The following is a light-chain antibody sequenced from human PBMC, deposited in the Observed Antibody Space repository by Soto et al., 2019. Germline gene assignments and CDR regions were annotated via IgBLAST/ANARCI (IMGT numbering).Light chain of an antibody. CDR1: RSISTW. Sequence: DIQMTQSPSTLSASVGDSVTITCRASRSISTWLAWYQQKPGKAPKLLIYKASSLEGGVPSRFSGSGSGTEFTLTSSGLQPDDCATYYCQQYNSLSWTFGQGTKVEIK. V-gene: IGKV1-5*03. CDR2: KAS. CDR3: QQYNSLSWT. J-gene: IGKJ1*01.